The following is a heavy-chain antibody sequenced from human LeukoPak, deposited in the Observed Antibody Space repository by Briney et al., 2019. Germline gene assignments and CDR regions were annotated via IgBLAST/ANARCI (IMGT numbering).Heavy chain of an antibody. CDR1: GFTFSSYA. V-gene: IGHV3-23*01. CDR2: ISGSGGST. J-gene: IGHJ4*02. Sequence: PGGSLRLSCAASGFTFSSYAMSWVRQAPGKGLEWVSAISGSGGSTYYADSVKGRFTISRDNSKNTLYLQMNSLRAEDTAVYYCARDPLLVLMVYAMGSPYFDYWGQGTLVTVSS. D-gene: IGHD2-8*01. CDR3: ARDPLLVLMVYAMGSPYFDY.